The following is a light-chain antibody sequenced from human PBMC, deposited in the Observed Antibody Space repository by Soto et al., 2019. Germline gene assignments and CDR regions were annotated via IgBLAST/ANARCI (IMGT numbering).Light chain of an antibody. CDR2: GAS. V-gene: IGKV3-15*01. CDR3: QQYNNWPLT. Sequence: EIVMTQSPATLSVSPGERATLSCRASQSVSINLAWYQQKPGQAPRLLIYGASTRATGIPARFSGSGSGTDFTVTISSLQSEDFAVYYCQQYNNWPLTFGGGTKVEIK. J-gene: IGKJ4*01. CDR1: QSVSIN.